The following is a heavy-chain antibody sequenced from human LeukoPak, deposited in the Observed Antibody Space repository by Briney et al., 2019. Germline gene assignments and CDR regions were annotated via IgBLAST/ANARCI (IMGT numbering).Heavy chain of an antibody. CDR1: GASYNAYY. V-gene: IGHV4-34*01. Sequence: PSETLSLTCAVYGASYNAYYWSWIRQPPGKGLEWIGDIDHRGTATYNPSLKSRLTISADASKNQFSLKLNSVTDADTAAYYCAVGITILGVAASFDSWGQGNLVSVST. CDR2: IDHRGTA. CDR3: AVGITILGVAASFDS. J-gene: IGHJ4*02. D-gene: IGHD3-3*01.